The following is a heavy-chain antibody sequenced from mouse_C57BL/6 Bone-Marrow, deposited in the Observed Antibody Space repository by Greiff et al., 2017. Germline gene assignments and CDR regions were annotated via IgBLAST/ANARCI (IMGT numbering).Heavy chain of an antibody. D-gene: IGHD1-1*01. CDR1: GFSFNTYA. CDR2: IRSKSNNYAT. J-gene: IGHJ1*03. V-gene: IGHV10-1*01. Sequence: EVKLMESGGGLVQPKGSLKLSCAASGFSFNTYAMNWVRQAPGKGLEWVARIRSKSNNYATYYADSVKDRFTISRDDSESMLYLQMNNLKTEDTAMYYCVRQRGTTVVPRYFDVWGTGTTVTVSS. CDR3: VRQRGTTVVPRYFDV.